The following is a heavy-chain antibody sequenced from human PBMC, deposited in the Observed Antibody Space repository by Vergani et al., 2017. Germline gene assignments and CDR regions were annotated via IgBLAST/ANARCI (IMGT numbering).Heavy chain of an antibody. CDR3: ARGTSDPNGYSYGNPYAFDI. CDR2: IYYSGST. V-gene: IGHV4-61*01. J-gene: IGHJ3*02. D-gene: IGHD5-18*01. Sequence: QVQLQESGPGLVKPSETLSLTCTVSGGSVSSGSYYWSWIRQPPGKGLEWIGYIYYSGSTNYNPSLKSRVTISVDTSKNQCSLKLSSVTAADTAVYYCARGTSDPNGYSYGNPYAFDIWGQGTMVTVSS. CDR1: GGSVSSGSYY.